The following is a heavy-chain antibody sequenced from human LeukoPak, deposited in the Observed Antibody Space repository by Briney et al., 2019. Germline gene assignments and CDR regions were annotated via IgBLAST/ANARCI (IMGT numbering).Heavy chain of an antibody. CDR2: IWYDGSNK. Sequence: GGSLRLSCAASGFTLSSYGMHWVRQAPGKGLEWVAVIWYDGSNKYYADSVKGRFTISRDNSKNALYLQMNSLRAEDTAVYYCAKDLDTPPTVTTLTFDYWGQGTLVTVSS. J-gene: IGHJ4*02. D-gene: IGHD4-17*01. CDR1: GFTLSSYG. V-gene: IGHV3-33*06. CDR3: AKDLDTPPTVTTLTFDY.